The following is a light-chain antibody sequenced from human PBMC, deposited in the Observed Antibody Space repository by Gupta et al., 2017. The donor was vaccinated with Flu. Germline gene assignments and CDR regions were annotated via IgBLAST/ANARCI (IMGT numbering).Light chain of an antibody. CDR2: DAS. V-gene: IGKV3-11*01. CDR1: QSVSDY. Sequence: EIVLTQSPATLSLSPGARATLSCRASQSVSDYLAWYQQKPGQAPRLLIFDASKRATGVPARFSGSGSGADFTLTISSLEPADFAIYYCQQRGNWPFTFGHGTKVDIK. CDR3: QQRGNWPFT. J-gene: IGKJ3*01.